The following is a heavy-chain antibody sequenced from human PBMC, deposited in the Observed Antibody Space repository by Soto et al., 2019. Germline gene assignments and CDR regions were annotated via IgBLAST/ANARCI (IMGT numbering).Heavy chain of an antibody. J-gene: IGHJ6*02. CDR1: GYTFTSYG. Sequence: ASVKVSCKASGYTFTSYGISWVRQAPGQGLEWMGWISAYNGNTNYAQKLQGRVTMTTDTSTSTAYMELRSLRSDDTAVYYCARDRPRYYYDSSGYYYYYYGMDVWGQGTTVTVSS. CDR3: ARDRPRYYYDSSGYYYYYYGMDV. D-gene: IGHD3-22*01. V-gene: IGHV1-18*01. CDR2: ISAYNGNT.